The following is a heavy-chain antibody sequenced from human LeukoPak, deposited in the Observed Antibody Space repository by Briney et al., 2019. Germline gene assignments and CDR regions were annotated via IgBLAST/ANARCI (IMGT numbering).Heavy chain of an antibody. CDR1: GYTFTSYY. V-gene: IGHV1-46*01. CDR2: INPSGGST. D-gene: IGHD2-15*01. J-gene: IGHJ3*02. Sequence: ASVKVSCKASGYTFTSYYMHWVRQAPGQGLEWMGIINPSGGSTSYAQKLQGRVTMATDTSTSTAYMELRTLRSDDTAVYYCATSRIYCSGGSCYRRSDAFDIWGQGTMVTVSS. CDR3: ATSRIYCSGGSCYRRSDAFDI.